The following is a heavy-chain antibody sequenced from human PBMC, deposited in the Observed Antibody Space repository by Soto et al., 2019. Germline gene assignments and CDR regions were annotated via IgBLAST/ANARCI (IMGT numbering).Heavy chain of an antibody. V-gene: IGHV3-23*01. CDR3: ARDPSHSYYTLFYYFDY. D-gene: IGHD1-26*01. CDR1: GFTFSTYA. J-gene: IGHJ4*02. Sequence: QSGGSLRLSCAASGFTFSTYAMSWVRQAPGKGLEWVSAISGSGSNTYYADSVKGRFTISRDDSKSTLYLQMNSLRAEDTAVYYCARDPSHSYYTLFYYFDYWGQGTLVTVSS. CDR2: ISGSGSNT.